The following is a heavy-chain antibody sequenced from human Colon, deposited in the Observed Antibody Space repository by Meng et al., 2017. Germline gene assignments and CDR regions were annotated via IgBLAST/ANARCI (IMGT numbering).Heavy chain of an antibody. V-gene: IGHV4-31*03. CDR3: ARYCASTNCYTGFDF. Sequence: QVQLQESGPGLVKPSQTLSLTRTVSGGSISSGGYYWSWSRQHPGKGLEWIGYIYYSGNTYSNPSLKSRVTISVDTSKNQFSLKLSSVTAADTAVYYCARYCASTNCYTGFDFWGQGTLVTVSS. J-gene: IGHJ4*02. D-gene: IGHD2-2*02. CDR2: IYYSGNT. CDR1: GGSISSGGYY.